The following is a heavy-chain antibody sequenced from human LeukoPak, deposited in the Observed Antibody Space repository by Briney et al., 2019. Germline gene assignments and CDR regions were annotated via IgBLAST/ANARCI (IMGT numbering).Heavy chain of an antibody. J-gene: IGHJ5*02. D-gene: IGHD6-6*01. CDR3: ARSIAARPVHWFDP. CDR2: INPNSGGT. V-gene: IGHV1-2*02. Sequence: ASVKVSCKASGYTFTSYYMHWVRQAPGQGLEWMGIINPNSGGTNYAQKFQGRVTMTRDTSISTAYMELSRLRSDDTAVYYCARSIAARPVHWFDPWGQGTLVTVSS. CDR1: GYTFTSYY.